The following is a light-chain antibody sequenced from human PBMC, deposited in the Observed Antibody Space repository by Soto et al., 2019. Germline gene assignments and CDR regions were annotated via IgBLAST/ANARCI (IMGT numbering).Light chain of an antibody. J-gene: IGKJ1*01. CDR2: AAS. CDR1: QSISSY. V-gene: IGKV1-39*01. CDR3: QQSYSTLWT. Sequence: DIQMTQSPSSLSASVGDRVTITCRASQSISSYLNWYQQKPGKAPKLLIYAASSLQSGVPSRFGGSGSGTDFTLTISSLQPEDFATYYCQQSYSTLWTFGQGTKV.